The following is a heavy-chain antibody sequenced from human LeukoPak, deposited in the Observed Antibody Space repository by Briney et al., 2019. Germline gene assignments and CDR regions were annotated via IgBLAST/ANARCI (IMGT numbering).Heavy chain of an antibody. CDR3: XXXGRFYGMDV. J-gene: IGHJ6*02. V-gene: IGHV3-33*08. D-gene: IGHD3-3*01. CDR1: GFTFSSYW. CDR2: IWYDGCNK. Sequence: GGSLRLSCAASGFTFSSYWMHWVRQAPGKGLEWVAVIWYDGCNKYYADSVKGRFTISRDNSKNTLYLQMNSLRAEDTAVYYXXXXGRFYGMDVWGQGTTVTVSS.